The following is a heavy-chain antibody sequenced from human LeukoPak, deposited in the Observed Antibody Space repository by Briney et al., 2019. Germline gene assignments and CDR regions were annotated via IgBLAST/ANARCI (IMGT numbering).Heavy chain of an antibody. CDR2: IYSGGST. CDR3: ARAGGTDGFEY. D-gene: IGHD5-24*01. Sequence: GGSLRLSCAASGFTVSSNYMSWVRQAPGKGLEWVSVIYSGGSTYYADSVKGRFTISRDNSKHTVYLQMNSLRAAHPAVYYCARAGGTDGFEYWGPGTLVTVSS. V-gene: IGHV3-53*01. J-gene: IGHJ4*02. CDR1: GFTVSSNY.